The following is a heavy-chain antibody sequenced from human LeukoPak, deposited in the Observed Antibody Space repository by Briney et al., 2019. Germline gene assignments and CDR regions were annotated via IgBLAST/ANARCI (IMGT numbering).Heavy chain of an antibody. V-gene: IGHV1-18*01. CDR2: IGAYNGNT. CDR3: AVVTTHVY. Sequence: AASVKVSCKASGYTFTSYGISWVRQAPGQGLEWMRWIGAYNGNTNYARKLQGRVTMTTDTSTSTAYMELRSLRSDDTAVYYCAVVTTHVYWGQGTLVTVSS. CDR1: GYTFTSYG. D-gene: IGHD3-22*01. J-gene: IGHJ4*02.